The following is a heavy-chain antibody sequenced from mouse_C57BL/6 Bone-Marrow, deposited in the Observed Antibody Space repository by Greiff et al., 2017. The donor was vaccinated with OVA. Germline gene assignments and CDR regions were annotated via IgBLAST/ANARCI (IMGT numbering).Heavy chain of an antibody. CDR2: ISNGGGST. Sequence: EVKLVESGGGLVQPGGSLKLSCAASGFTFSDYYMYWVRQTPEKRLEWVAYISNGGGSTYYPDTVKGRFTISRDNAKNTLYLQMSRLKSEDTAMYYCARGGGTGTFDYWGQGTTLTVSS. CDR3: ARGGGTGTFDY. J-gene: IGHJ2*01. D-gene: IGHD4-1*01. CDR1: GFTFSDYY. V-gene: IGHV5-12*01.